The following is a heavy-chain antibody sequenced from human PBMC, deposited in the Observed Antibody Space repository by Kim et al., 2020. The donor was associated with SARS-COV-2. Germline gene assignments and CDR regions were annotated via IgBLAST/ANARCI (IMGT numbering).Heavy chain of an antibody. V-gene: IGHV4-59*01. CDR1: GGSISIYY. CDR3: GADREPTC. CDR2: INNSGSN. D-gene: IGHD1-1*01. Sequence: SETLSLTCTASGGSISIYYWSWVRQSPGKGLEWLCYINNSGSNTYYPSLKTRFSITSVTTTKQFPLKLISGIAAETAAYYCGADREPTCWGQGIMVT. J-gene: IGHJ1*01.